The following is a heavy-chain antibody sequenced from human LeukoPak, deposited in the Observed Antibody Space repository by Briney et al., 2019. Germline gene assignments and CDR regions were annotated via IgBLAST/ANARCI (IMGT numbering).Heavy chain of an antibody. CDR3: AKILDTVTSFYYGMDV. CDR2: ISGSGDNT. V-gene: IGHV3-23*01. J-gene: IGHJ6*02. Sequence: PGGSLRLSWAASGFTFSSYAMSCVRQAPGKGLEWVSAISGSGDNTYYADFVRGRFTISRDNSRNTLYLQMNSLRAEDTAVYYCAKILDTVTSFYYGMDVWGQGTSVTVSS. D-gene: IGHD3-9*01. CDR1: GFTFSSYA.